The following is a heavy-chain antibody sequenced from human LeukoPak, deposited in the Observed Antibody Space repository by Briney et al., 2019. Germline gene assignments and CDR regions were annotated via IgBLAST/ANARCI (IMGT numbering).Heavy chain of an antibody. V-gene: IGHV1-2*02. CDR3: ARDSVVAPALDY. CDR2: INPNSGGT. Sequence: ALVKVSCKASGYTFTGYYMHWVRQAPGQGLEWMGWINPNSGGTNYARKFQGRVTMTRDTSISTAYMELSRLRSDDTAVYYCARDSVVAPALDYWGQGTLVTVSS. CDR1: GYTFTGYY. J-gene: IGHJ4*02. D-gene: IGHD2-15*01.